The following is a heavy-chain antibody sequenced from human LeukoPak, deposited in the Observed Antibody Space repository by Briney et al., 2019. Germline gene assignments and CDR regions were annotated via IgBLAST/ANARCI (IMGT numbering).Heavy chain of an antibody. CDR2: IFYTGNT. CDR1: GVYFSSSGCY. CDR3: AGLGASLEWDSGSFPDY. Sequence: PSETLSLTCSVSGVYFSSSGCYWGWIRQPPGKGLEWIGSIFYTGNTYYNPSLKSRITISADTSKTQFSLELRFVTAADTAVYYCAGLGASLEWDSGSFPDYWGQGTLVTVSS. D-gene: IGHD3-10*01. V-gene: IGHV4-39*01. J-gene: IGHJ4*02.